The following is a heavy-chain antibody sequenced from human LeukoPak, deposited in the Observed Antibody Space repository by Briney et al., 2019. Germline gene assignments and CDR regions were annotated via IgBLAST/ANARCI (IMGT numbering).Heavy chain of an antibody. CDR2: IIPIFGTA. CDR1: GGTFSSYA. CDR3: ARDSIRDGTNSGFGY. J-gene: IGHJ4*02. V-gene: IGHV1-69*05. Sequence: GASVKVSCKASGGTFSSYAISWVRQAPGQGLEWMGRIIPIFGTANYAQKFQGRVTITTDESTSTAYMELSSLRSEDTAVYYCARDSIRDGTNSGFGYWGQGTLVTVSS. D-gene: IGHD5-24*01.